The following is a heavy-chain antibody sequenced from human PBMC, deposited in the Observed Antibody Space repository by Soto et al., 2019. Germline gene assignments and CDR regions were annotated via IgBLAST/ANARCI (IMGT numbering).Heavy chain of an antibody. CDR2: IDWDDGK. J-gene: IGHJ6*02. Sequence: SGPTLVNPTQTLTLTCSFSGFSLTTHGVCVSWIRQPPGKALEWLALIDWDDGKYYNTSLKTRLTISKDNSKNQVVLTLAYVDPLDTATYVCARTRSAESVHHHCYSGMDGWGQGTTVTVSS. D-gene: IGHD2-21*01. CDR3: ARTRSAESVHHHCYSGMDG. V-gene: IGHV2-70*01. CDR1: GFSLTTHGVC.